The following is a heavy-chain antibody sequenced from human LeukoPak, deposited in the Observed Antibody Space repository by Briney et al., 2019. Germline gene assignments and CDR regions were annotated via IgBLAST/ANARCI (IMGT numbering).Heavy chain of an antibody. CDR1: GGSISSHY. V-gene: IGHV4-59*11. CDR2: IYYSGST. CDR3: GRDWIRGGNWFDP. J-gene: IGHJ5*02. Sequence: SETLSLTCTVSGGSISSHYWSWIRQPPAKGLEWIGYIYYSGSTNYNPSLKSRVTISVDTSNNQFSLKLSSVTRADTAVYYCGRDWIRGGNWFDPWGQGTLVTVSS. D-gene: IGHD3-16*01.